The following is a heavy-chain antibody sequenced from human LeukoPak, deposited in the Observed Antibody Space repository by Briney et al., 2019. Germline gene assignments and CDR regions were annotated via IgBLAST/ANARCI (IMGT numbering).Heavy chain of an antibody. J-gene: IGHJ6*03. V-gene: IGHV3-30*02. CDR3: AKGKWELSFDYYYYYMDV. D-gene: IGHD1-26*01. CDR2: IRYDGSNK. Sequence: GGSLRLSCAASGFTFSSYGMHWVRQAPGKGLEWVAFIRYDGSNKYYADSVKGRFTISRDNSKNTLYLQMNSLRAEDTAVYYCAKGKWELSFDYYYYYMDVWGKGTTVTISS. CDR1: GFTFSSYG.